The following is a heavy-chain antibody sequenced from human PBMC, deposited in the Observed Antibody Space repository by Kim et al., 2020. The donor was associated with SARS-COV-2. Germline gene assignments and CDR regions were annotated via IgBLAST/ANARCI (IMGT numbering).Heavy chain of an antibody. V-gene: IGHV3-33*08. J-gene: IGHJ4*02. D-gene: IGHD3-16*01. CDR3: ARENWGTYDY. Sequence: GGYLRLSCAASGFSLYNYGMHWVRQTPGKGLEWVAVSKYDGSEEYYADSVKGRFTISRDNSRGTLYLQMNSLRSDDTAVYYCARENWGTYDYWGQGTLVTVSS. CDR1: GFSLYNYG. CDR2: SKYDGSEE.